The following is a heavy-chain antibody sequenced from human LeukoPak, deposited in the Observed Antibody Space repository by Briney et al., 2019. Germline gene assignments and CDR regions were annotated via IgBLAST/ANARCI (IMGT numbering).Heavy chain of an antibody. D-gene: IGHD3-16*02. J-gene: IGHJ4*02. CDR1: GFTFNPYA. V-gene: IGHV3-23*01. CDR2: IGGIGDRT. CDR3: AKGPRVFGGLIGSGGYYFDY. Sequence: GGSLRLSCAASGFTFNPYAMSWVRQAPGKGLEWVAGIGGIGDRTYYADSVKGRFTISRDNSKDTLFLQMNSLKADDTAVYYCAKGPRVFGGLIGSGGYYFDYWGQGTLVTVSS.